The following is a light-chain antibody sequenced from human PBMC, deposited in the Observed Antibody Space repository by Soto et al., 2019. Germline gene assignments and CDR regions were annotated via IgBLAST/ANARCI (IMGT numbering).Light chain of an antibody. CDR3: QHYGGSSKT. CDR1: QSVNNNY. Sequence: EIVLTQSPGTLSLSPGERVTLSCRASQSVNNNYLAWYQQKPGQAPRLLIFDASNRATGIPDRISGSGSGTDFTLTISRLEPEDFAVYFCQHYGGSSKTFGQGTKVDI. J-gene: IGKJ1*01. CDR2: DAS. V-gene: IGKV3-20*01.